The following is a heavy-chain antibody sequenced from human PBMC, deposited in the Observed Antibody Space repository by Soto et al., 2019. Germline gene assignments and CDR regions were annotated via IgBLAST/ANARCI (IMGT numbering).Heavy chain of an antibody. CDR2: ISYDGSNK. J-gene: IGHJ6*03. Sequence: QVQLVESGGGVVQPGRSLRLSCAASGFTFSSYGMHWVRQAPGKGLEWVAVISYDGSNKYYADSVKGRFTICRDNSKNTLYLQMNSLRAEDTAVYYCAKDGEVVPAATPLGRYYYYYMDVWGKGTTVTVSS. D-gene: IGHD2-2*01. CDR3: AKDGEVVPAATPLGRYYYYYMDV. CDR1: GFTFSSYG. V-gene: IGHV3-30*18.